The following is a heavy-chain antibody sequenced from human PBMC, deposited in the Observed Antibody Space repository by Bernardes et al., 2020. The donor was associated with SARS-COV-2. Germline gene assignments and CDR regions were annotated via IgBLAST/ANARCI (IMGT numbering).Heavy chain of an antibody. V-gene: IGHV2-5*01. CDR2: IYWHGDK. Sequence: SGPTLVKPTQTLTLTCTFSGFSLNTAGVNVGWIRQPPGKALEWLALIYWHGDKLYSPSLKSRLTIIRDTSKNQVLLTMTNMDPVDTATYFCAHTVYGLGSYYLDYWGQGTLVTVSS. D-gene: IGHD3-10*01. CDR3: AHTVYGLGSYYLDY. CDR1: GFSLNTAGVN. J-gene: IGHJ4*02.